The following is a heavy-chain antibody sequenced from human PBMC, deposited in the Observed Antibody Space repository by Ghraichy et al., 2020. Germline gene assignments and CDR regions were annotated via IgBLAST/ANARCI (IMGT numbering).Heavy chain of an antibody. V-gene: IGHV4-39*01. D-gene: IGHD6-6*01. CDR1: GGSISSSSYY. Sequence: SETLSLTCTVSGGSISSSSYYWGWIRQPPGKGLEWIGSIYYSGSTYYNPSLKSPVTISVDTSKNQFSLKLSSVTATDTAVDYCAMRSSSGYYNYGMDVWGQGTTVTVSS. J-gene: IGHJ6*02. CDR2: IYYSGST. CDR3: AMRSSSGYYNYGMDV.